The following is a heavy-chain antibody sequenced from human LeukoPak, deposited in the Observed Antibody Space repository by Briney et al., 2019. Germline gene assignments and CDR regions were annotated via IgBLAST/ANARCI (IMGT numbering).Heavy chain of an antibody. CDR2: IKQDGSEK. V-gene: IGHV3-7*03. J-gene: IGHJ4*01. CDR1: GFTFSNYW. CDR3: LREYEGAAVRFED. Sequence: GGSLRLSCAASGFTFSNYWMSWVRQAPGKGLEWVATIKQDGSEKYYVDSVKGRFTISRDNAKNSLYLQMNSLRAEDTDVYYCLREYEGAAVRFEDLGQGTPGTRSP. D-gene: IGHD3-10*01.